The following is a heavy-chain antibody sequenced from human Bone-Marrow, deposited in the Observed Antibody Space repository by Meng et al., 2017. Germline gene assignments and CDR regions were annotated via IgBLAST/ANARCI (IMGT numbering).Heavy chain of an antibody. D-gene: IGHD3-22*01. CDR3: ARGTYYYDSSGQLGSDY. Sequence: ASVKVSCKASGYTFTGYYMHWVRQAPGQGLEWMGRINPNSGGTNYAQKFQGRVTMTRDTSISTAYMELSRLRSDDTAVYYCARGTYYYDSSGQLGSDYRGQGTLVTVSS. V-gene: IGHV1-2*06. CDR2: INPNSGGT. J-gene: IGHJ4*02. CDR1: GYTFTGYY.